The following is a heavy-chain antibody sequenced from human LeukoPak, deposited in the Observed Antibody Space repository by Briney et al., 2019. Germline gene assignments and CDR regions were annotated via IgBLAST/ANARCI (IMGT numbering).Heavy chain of an antibody. J-gene: IGHJ4*02. CDR1: GFTFSSYA. Sequence: GGSLRLSCAASGFTFSSYAMSWVRQAPGKGLEWVSAISGGGGSTYYADSVKGRFTISRDNSKNTLYLQMNSLRAEDTAVYYCAKGNYVWGSYPFDYWGQGTLVTVSS. CDR3: AKGNYVWGSYPFDY. D-gene: IGHD3-16*01. CDR2: ISGGGGST. V-gene: IGHV3-23*01.